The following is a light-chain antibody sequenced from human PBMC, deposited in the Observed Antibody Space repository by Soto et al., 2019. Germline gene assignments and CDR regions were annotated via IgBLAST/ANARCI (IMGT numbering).Light chain of an antibody. CDR3: SSYTSSCTRV. J-gene: IGLJ1*01. V-gene: IGLV2-14*01. Sequence: SALTQPASVSGSPGQSITISCTGTSSDVGGYNYVSWYQQHPGKAPKLMIYDVSNRPSGVSNRFSGSKSGNTASLTISGLQAEDEADYYCSSYTSSCTRVLGTGTNFTVL. CDR1: SSDVGGYNY. CDR2: DVS.